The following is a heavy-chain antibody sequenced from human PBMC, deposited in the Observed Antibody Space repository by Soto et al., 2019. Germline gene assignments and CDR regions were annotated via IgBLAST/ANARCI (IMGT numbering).Heavy chain of an antibody. CDR2: IYHSGST. D-gene: IGHD2-2*01. V-gene: IGHV4-4*02. CDR1: GGSISSSNW. CDR3: ARLFRYCSSTSCTQGYYHGMDV. Sequence: SETLSLTCAVSGGSISSSNWWSWVRQPPGKGLEWIGEIYHSGSTNYNPSLKSRVTISVDKSKNQFSLKLSSVTAADTAVYYCARLFRYCSSTSCTQGYYHGMDVWGQGTTVTVSS. J-gene: IGHJ6*02.